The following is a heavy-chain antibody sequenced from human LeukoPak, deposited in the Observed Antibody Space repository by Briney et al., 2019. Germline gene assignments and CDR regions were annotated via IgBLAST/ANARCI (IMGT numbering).Heavy chain of an antibody. CDR1: GFIVSSNF. J-gene: IGHJ4*02. V-gene: IGHV3-53*01. Sequence: GGSLRLSCAASGFIVSSNFMSWVRQAPGKGLECVSLIHSGGTIYYADSVKGRFTLSRDDSKNTLYLHMNSLRVEDTAVYYCATGRGDYWGQGTLVTVSS. CDR3: ATGRGDY. D-gene: IGHD3-16*01. CDR2: IHSGGTI.